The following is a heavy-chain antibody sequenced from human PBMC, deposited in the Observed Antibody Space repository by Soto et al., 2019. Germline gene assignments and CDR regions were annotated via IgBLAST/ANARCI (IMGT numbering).Heavy chain of an antibody. Sequence: GGSLRLSCAASGFTFRSYAIAWVRQAPGKGLEWVSTIRASGTSTYYADSVEGRFSISRDNSKNTLYLQMNSLRAEDTAVYYCTTDSPITMVRGAPPDYWGQGTLVTVSS. V-gene: IGHV3-23*01. CDR3: TTDSPITMVRGAPPDY. CDR1: GFTFRSYA. D-gene: IGHD3-10*01. J-gene: IGHJ4*02. CDR2: IRASGTST.